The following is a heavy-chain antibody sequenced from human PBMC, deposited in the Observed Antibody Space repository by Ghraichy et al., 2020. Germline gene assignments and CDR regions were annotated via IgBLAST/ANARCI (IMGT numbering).Heavy chain of an antibody. CDR2: ISSSGADT. CDR1: GFTFSNNA. Sequence: GGSLRLSCAASGFTFSNNAMIWVRQVPGEGLEWVSGISSSGADTYYADSVKGRFTISRDNSKNTLYLQMSGLRAEDTALYYCARVGRIGGSCYPPHYFDYWGQGTLVTVSS. CDR3: ARVGRIGGSCYPPHYFDY. D-gene: IGHD2-15*01. J-gene: IGHJ4*02. V-gene: IGHV3-23*01.